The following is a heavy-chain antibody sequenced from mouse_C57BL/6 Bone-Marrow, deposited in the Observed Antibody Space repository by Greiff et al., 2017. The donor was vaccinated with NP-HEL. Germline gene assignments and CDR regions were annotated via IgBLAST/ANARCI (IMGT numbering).Heavy chain of an antibody. CDR1: GYTFTNYW. CDR2: IYPGGGYT. D-gene: IGHD2-1*01. Sequence: QVQLQQSGAELVRPGTSVKMSCKASGYTFTNYWIGWAKQRPGHGLEWIGDIYPGGGYTNYNEKFKGKATLTADKSSSTAYMQFSSLTSEDSAIYYCARENYGNLYYFDYWGQGTTLTVSS. J-gene: IGHJ2*01. CDR3: ARENYGNLYYFDY. V-gene: IGHV1-63*01.